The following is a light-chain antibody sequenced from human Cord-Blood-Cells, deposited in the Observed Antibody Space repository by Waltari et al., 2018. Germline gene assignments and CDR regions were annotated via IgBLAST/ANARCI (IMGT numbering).Light chain of an antibody. CDR2: NVS. V-gene: IGLV2-14*03. J-gene: IGLJ3*02. CDR1: RRDVGGYNY. Sequence: QSALPPPASVSGSPGQSITISCTATRRDVGGYNYFPWYQQHPGKAPNLMIYNVSNRPSGVSNRFSGYKSGNTASLTISGLQAEDEADYYCSSYTSSSTWVFGGGTKLTVL. CDR3: SSYTSSSTWV.